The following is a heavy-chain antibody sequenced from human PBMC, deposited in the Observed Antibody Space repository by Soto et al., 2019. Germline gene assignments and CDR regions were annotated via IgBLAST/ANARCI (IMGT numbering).Heavy chain of an antibody. Sequence: SETLSLTYTVSGGTISNYYWSWIRQPPGRGLEWIGHIFYSGSTNYNPALKSRVTISVDTSKSQFSLKLSSVTAADTAVYYCAKDSGYNYGYFRWFDPWGQGTLVTVSS. D-gene: IGHD5-18*01. CDR3: AKDSGYNYGYFRWFDP. CDR2: IFYSGST. V-gene: IGHV4-59*01. CDR1: GGTISNYY. J-gene: IGHJ5*02.